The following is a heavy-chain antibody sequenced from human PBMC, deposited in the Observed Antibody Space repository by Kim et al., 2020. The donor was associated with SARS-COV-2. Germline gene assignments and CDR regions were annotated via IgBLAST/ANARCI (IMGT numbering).Heavy chain of an antibody. CDR1: GYTFTGYY. V-gene: IGHV1-2*02. CDR2: INPNSGGT. D-gene: IGHD2-21*01. J-gene: IGHJ6*02. Sequence: ASVKVSCKASGYTFTGYYMHWVRQAPGQGLEWMGWINPNSGGTNYAQKFQGRVTMTRDTSISTAYMELSRLRSDDTAVYYCARGEYCGGDCYSDPHYYYYGMDVWGQGTTVTVSS. CDR3: ARGEYCGGDCYSDPHYYYYGMDV.